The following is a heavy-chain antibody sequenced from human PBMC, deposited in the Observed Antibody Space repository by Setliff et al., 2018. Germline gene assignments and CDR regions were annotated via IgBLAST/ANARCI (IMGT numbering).Heavy chain of an antibody. J-gene: IGHJ3*02. Sequence: GGSLRLSCAASGFSFSSSWMAWVRQAPGQGLEWVADIRPDGSGNFYADAVRGRFTASRDNARNSLFLQMNSLSVEDAAMYYCARDPEGGEFDIWGRGTLVTVSS. D-gene: IGHD2-21*01. CDR3: ARDPEGGEFDI. CDR1: GFSFSSSW. CDR2: IRPDGSGN. V-gene: IGHV3-7*01.